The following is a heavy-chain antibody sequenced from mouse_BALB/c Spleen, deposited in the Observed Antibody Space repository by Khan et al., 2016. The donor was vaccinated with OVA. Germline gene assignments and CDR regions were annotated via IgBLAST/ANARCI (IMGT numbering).Heavy chain of an antibody. Sequence: EVELVESGGDLVKPGGSLKLSCAASGFTFSNYGMSWVRQTPDKRLEWVATISSDGSYTYYPDSVKGRITISRNNAKNTLYLQMTSLRSEDTAMFYCTSHLTGSFAYWGQGTLVTVSA. CDR1: GFTFSNYG. CDR3: TSHLTGSFAY. CDR2: ISSDGSYT. J-gene: IGHJ3*01. D-gene: IGHD4-1*01. V-gene: IGHV5-6*01.